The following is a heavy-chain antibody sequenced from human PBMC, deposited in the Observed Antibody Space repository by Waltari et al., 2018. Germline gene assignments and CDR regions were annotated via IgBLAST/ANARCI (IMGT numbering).Heavy chain of an antibody. Sequence: EVQLVESGGGLVQPGRSLRLTCTASGFTFGDYAMSWVRQAPGTGRAWVGFIRSKAYGGTTEYAASVKGRFTISRDDSKSIAYLQMNSLKTEDTAVYYCTRADYDFWSGYYQYYFDYWGQGTLVTVSS. CDR2: IRSKAYGGTT. V-gene: IGHV3-49*04. CDR3: TRADYDFWSGYYQYYFDY. CDR1: GFTFGDYA. D-gene: IGHD3-3*01. J-gene: IGHJ4*02.